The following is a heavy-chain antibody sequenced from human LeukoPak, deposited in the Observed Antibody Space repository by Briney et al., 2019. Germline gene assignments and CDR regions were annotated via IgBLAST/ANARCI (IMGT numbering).Heavy chain of an antibody. CDR2: INPSGGST. D-gene: IGHD3-22*01. CDR3: AKASAMIVVVSKHFDY. CDR1: GYTFTSYY. Sequence: VASVKVSCKASGYTFTSYYMHWVRQAPGQGLEWMGIINPSGGSTSYAQKFQGRVTMTRDTSTSTVYMELSSLRSEDTAVYYCAKASAMIVVVSKHFDYWGQGTLVTVSS. V-gene: IGHV1-46*01. J-gene: IGHJ4*02.